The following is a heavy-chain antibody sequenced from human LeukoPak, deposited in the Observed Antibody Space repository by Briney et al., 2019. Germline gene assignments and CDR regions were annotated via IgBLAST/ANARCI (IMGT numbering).Heavy chain of an antibody. V-gene: IGHV1-18*01. D-gene: IGHD2-2*02. J-gene: IGHJ3*02. CDR3: ARFDPSVVPAAIFAFDI. CDR2: ISAYNGNT. Sequence: ASVKVSCKASGYTFTSYGISWVRQAPGQGLEWMGWISAYNGNTNYAQKLQGRVTMTTDTSTSTAYMELRSLRSEDTAVYYCARFDPSVVPAAIFAFDIWGQGTMVTVSS. CDR1: GYTFTSYG.